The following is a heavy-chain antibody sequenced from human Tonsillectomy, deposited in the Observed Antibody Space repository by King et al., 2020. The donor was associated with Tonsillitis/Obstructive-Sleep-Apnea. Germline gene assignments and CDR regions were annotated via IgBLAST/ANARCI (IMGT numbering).Heavy chain of an antibody. D-gene: IGHD6-19*01. Sequence: VQLVESGGGLVQPGGSLRLSCAASGFNFSTYEMNWVRQAPGKGLEWVSSISRCCGTMFYADSVKGRFTISRDNVQNSLFLQMNSLRAEDTAVYYCATSPPVGSGWYTVYFDYWGQGTLVTVSS. CDR2: ISRCCGTM. CDR1: GFNFSTYE. V-gene: IGHV3-48*03. J-gene: IGHJ4*02. CDR3: ATSPPVGSGWYTVYFDY.